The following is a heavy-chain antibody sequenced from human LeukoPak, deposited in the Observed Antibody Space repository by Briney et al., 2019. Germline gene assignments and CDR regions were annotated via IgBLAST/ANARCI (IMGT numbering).Heavy chain of an antibody. V-gene: IGHV4-30-4*08. CDR2: IYYSGST. CDR3: ASATDYYDSSGYPPFDY. Sequence: PPETLSLTCTVSGGSLSRGDYYWSWLPHPPGKGLEWIGYIYYSGSTYYNPSLKRRVTRSVDTSKNQFSLKMSSVTAADTAVYYCASATDYYDSSGYPPFDYWGQGTLVTVSS. D-gene: IGHD3-22*01. CDR1: GGSLSRGDYY. J-gene: IGHJ4*02.